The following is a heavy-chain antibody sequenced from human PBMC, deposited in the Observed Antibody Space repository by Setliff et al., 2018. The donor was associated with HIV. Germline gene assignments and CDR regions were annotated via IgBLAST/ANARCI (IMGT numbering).Heavy chain of an antibody. V-gene: IGHV4-31*03. J-gene: IGHJ4*02. Sequence: SETLSLTCTVSGGSISSAAYYWSWIRQHPGKGLEWIGHIYYSGSTNYNPSLKSRVTISVDTSKNQFSLKLTSVTAADTAVYYCARDRSHPPYYWGQGTLVTVSS. CDR3: ARDRSHPPYY. CDR1: GGSISSAAYY. CDR2: IYYSGST.